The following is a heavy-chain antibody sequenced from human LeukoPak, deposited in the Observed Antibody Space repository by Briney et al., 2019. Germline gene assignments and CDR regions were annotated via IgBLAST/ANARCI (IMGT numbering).Heavy chain of an antibody. CDR1: GYTFISYT. V-gene: IGHV1-69*13. D-gene: IGHD2-8*02. CDR2: IIPIFGTA. CDR3: ARNDLVDLQSGMNY. Sequence: GASVKVSCKASGYTFISYTVTWVRQAPGQGLEWMGGIIPIFGTANYAQKFQGRVTITADESTSTAYMELSSLRSEDTAVYYCARNDLVDLQSGMNYWGQGTLVTVSS. J-gene: IGHJ4*02.